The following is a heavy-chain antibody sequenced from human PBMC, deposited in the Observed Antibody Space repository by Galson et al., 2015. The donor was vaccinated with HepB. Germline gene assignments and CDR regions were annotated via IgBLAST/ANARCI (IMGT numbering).Heavy chain of an antibody. CDR1: GYTFTSYG. J-gene: IGHJ4*02. CDR3: ARGSLLWFGELFF. D-gene: IGHD3-10*01. CDR2: ISAYNGNA. Sequence: SVKVSCKASGYTFTSYGISWVRQAPGQGLEWMGWISAYNGNANYAQKVQGRVTMTTDTSTSTAYMELRSLRSDDTAVYFCARGSLLWFGELFFWAQGTLVTVSS. V-gene: IGHV1-18*01.